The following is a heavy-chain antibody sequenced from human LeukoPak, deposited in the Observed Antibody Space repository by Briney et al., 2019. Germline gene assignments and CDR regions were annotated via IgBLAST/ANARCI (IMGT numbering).Heavy chain of an antibody. CDR1: GGSISSYY. CDR2: IYYSGST. V-gene: IGHV4-59*01. CDR3: ARVVSGLNDY. D-gene: IGHD2-2*01. Sequence: PSETLSLTCTVSGGSISSYYWSWIRQPPGKGLEWTGYIYYSGSTNYNPSLKSRVTISVDTSKNQFSLKLSSVTAADTAVYYCARVVSGLNDYWGQGTLVTVSS. J-gene: IGHJ4*02.